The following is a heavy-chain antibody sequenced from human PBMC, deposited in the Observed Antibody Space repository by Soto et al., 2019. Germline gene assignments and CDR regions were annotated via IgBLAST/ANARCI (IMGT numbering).Heavy chain of an antibody. V-gene: IGHV3-9*01. CDR2: ISWNSGSI. CDR1: GFTFDDYA. CDR3: AKGTTYSSSSPFDY. D-gene: IGHD6-6*01. J-gene: IGHJ4*02. Sequence: DVQLVESGGGLVQPGRSLRLSGAASGFTFDDYAMHWVREAPGKGLEWVSGISWNSGSIGYADSVKGRFTISRDNAKNSLYLQMNSLRAEDTALYYCAKGTTYSSSSPFDYWGQGTLVTVSS.